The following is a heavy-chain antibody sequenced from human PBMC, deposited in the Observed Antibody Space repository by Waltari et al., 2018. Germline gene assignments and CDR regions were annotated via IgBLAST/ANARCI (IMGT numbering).Heavy chain of an antibody. CDR3: ARYGHGVKANNGGDYYYYMDV. CDR2: ELQYFGTG. Sequence: QVQLVQSGAEVKKPGSSVKASCKASGGTFSSYAISWVRQAPGQGLEWVGGELQYFGTGKPAPKFQGKVTITADQSTSTAYRELGSLRSEDTAGYYCARYGHGVKANNGGDYYYYMDVGGKGTTVTVSS. J-gene: IGHJ6*03. V-gene: IGHV1-69*12. D-gene: IGHD3-3*01. CDR1: GGTFSSYA.